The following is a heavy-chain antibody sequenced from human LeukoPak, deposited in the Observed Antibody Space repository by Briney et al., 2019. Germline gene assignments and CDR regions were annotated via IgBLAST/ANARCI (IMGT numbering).Heavy chain of an antibody. D-gene: IGHD6-13*01. Sequence: SETLSLTCTVSGGSISSSSYYWGWIRQPPGKGLEGIGSIYYSGSTYYNPSLKSRVTISVDTSKHQFSLKLSSVTAADTAVYYCARHGRVAWQQLPRPLDYWGQGTLVTVSS. CDR2: IYYSGST. CDR3: ARHGRVAWQQLPRPLDY. J-gene: IGHJ4*02. CDR1: GGSISSSSYY. V-gene: IGHV4-39*01.